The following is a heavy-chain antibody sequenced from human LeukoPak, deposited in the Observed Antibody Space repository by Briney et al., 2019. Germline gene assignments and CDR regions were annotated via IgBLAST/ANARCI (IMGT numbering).Heavy chain of an antibody. J-gene: IGHJ3*02. D-gene: IGHD3-22*01. Sequence: PGGSLRLSCAASGFTFSSYAMSWVRQAPGKGLEWVSGISGSGGSTYYADSVKGRFTISRDNSKNTLYLQMNSLRAEDTAVYYCAKVLYYYDSSGYQRSDAFDIWGQGTMVTVSS. CDR1: GFTFSSYA. CDR2: ISGSGGST. V-gene: IGHV3-23*01. CDR3: AKVLYYYDSSGYQRSDAFDI.